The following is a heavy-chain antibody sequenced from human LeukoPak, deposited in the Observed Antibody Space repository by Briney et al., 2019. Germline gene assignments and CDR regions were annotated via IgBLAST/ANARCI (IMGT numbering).Heavy chain of an antibody. CDR1: VYTFTGYY. J-gene: IGHJ5*02. CDR3: ARDLSYDNWFDP. Sequence: GASVKVSCKASVYTFTGYYMHWVRQAPGQGLEWMGWINPNSGGTNYAQKFQGRVTMTRDTSISTAYMELGRLRSDDTALYYCARDLSYDNWFDPWGQGTLVTASS. D-gene: IGHD4-17*01. V-gene: IGHV1-2*02. CDR2: INPNSGGT.